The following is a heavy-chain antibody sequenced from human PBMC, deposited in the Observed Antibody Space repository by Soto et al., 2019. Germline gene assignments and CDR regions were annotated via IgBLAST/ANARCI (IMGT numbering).Heavy chain of an antibody. CDR2: VIPTLGTI. Sequence: SVKVSCKTSAGTFFISGFVWVRQAPGEGLEWVGGVIPTLGTIHVAQRFQGRVTFTADKSTNTAYMEMNSLTSEDTALYYCARAAEWEQPSNQYYFDFWGQGTLVTVSS. CDR1: AGTFFISG. D-gene: IGHD1-26*01. V-gene: IGHV1-69*10. J-gene: IGHJ4*02. CDR3: ARAAEWEQPSNQYYFDF.